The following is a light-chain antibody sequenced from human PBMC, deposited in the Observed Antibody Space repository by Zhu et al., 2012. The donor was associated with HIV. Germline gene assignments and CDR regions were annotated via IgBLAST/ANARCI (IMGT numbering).Light chain of an antibody. CDR1: QSVYKW. J-gene: IGKJ2*01. CDR2: EAS. V-gene: IGKV1-5*03. CDR3: QQYYTPSYN. Sequence: GDRVTITCRASQSVYKWLAWYQQKPEKAPKLLIYEASSLETGVPSRFSGSGSGTEFTLTISSLQPDDFATYSCQQYYTPSYNFGPGTKLQIK.